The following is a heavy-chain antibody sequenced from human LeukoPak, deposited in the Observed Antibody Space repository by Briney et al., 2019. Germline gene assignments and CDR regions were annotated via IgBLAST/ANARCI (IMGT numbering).Heavy chain of an antibody. CDR2: SHYSGST. V-gene: IGHV4-39*01. CDR1: GDSIRSSRYH. J-gene: IGHJ4*02. D-gene: IGHD4-23*01. CDR3: ARRDYGGLLDY. Sequence: SETLSLTCTVAGDSIRSSRYHWAWIRQPPGKGLEWIGSSHYSGSTYYNPSLKSRVTISVDTPKNQLSLKLNSATSSDTAVYFCARRDYGGLLDYWGQGTLVTVSS.